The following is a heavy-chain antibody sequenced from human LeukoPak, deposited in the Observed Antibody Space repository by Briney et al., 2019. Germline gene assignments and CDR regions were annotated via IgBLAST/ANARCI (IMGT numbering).Heavy chain of an antibody. D-gene: IGHD5-18*01. CDR3: AKGEWIQLWFGYY. V-gene: IGHV3-23*01. Sequence: WGSLSLSCAASGFTFSSYAMSWVRQAQGQGLEWVSAISGSGSSTYYADSVKGRFTISRDNSKNTLYLQMNSLRAEDTAVYYCAKGEWIQLWFGYYWGQGTLVTVSS. CDR1: GFTFSSYA. CDR2: ISGSGSST. J-gene: IGHJ4*02.